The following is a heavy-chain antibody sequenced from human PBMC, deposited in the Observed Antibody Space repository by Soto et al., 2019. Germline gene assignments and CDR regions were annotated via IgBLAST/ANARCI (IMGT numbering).Heavy chain of an antibody. D-gene: IGHD1-1*01. V-gene: IGHV1-3*01. CDR3: ASFGYNWNDGLYYYGMDV. Sequence: QVQLVQSGAEVKKPGASVKVSCKASGYTFTSYAMHWVRQAPGQRLEWMGWINAGNGNTKYSQKFQGRVTITGDTSASTAYMELSSLRSEDTAVYYCASFGYNWNDGLYYYGMDVWGQGTTVTVSS. CDR1: GYTFTSYA. J-gene: IGHJ6*02. CDR2: INAGNGNT.